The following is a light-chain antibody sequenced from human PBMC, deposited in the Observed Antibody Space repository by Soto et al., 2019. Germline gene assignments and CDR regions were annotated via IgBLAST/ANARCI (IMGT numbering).Light chain of an antibody. CDR2: DVR. CDR3: STYTSSSTPYV. CDR1: RSDVGAYNY. J-gene: IGLJ1*01. V-gene: IGLV2-14*01. Sequence: QSVLTQPASVSGSPGQSIAISCTGTRSDVGAYNYVSWYQQHPDTAPKLIIYDVRYRPSGVSDRFSGSKSGNTASLTISGLQAEDEADYYCSTYTSSSTPYVFGSGTKVTVL.